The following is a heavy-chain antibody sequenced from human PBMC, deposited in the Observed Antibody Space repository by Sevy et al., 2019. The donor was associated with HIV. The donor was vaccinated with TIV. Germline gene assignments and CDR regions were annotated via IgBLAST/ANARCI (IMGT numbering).Heavy chain of an antibody. V-gene: IGHV4-59*08. CDR3: ARRNDFDI. CDR2: VYYTGGT. CDR1: GGSINSDH. J-gene: IGHJ3*02. Sequence: SETLSLTCTVSGGSINSDHWNWIRQPPGKGLEWICYVYYTGGTNYNPSLKNRVTISVDRTKNQFSIKLTSVTAADTAVYYCARRNDFDIWGQGTMVTVSS.